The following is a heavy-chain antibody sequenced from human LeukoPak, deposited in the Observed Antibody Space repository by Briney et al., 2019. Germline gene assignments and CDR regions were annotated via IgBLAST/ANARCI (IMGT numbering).Heavy chain of an antibody. Sequence: SVKVSCKASGGTFSSYAISWVRQAPGQGLEWMGRIIPIFGIANYAQKSQGRVTITADKSTSTAYMELSSLRSEDTAVYYCARDEWELLGDYYFDYWGQGSLVTVSS. V-gene: IGHV1-69*04. CDR2: IIPIFGIA. CDR3: ARDEWELLGDYYFDY. J-gene: IGHJ4*02. CDR1: GGTFSSYA. D-gene: IGHD1-26*01.